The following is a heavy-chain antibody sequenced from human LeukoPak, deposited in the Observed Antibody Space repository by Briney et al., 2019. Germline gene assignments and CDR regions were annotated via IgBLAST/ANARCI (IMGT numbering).Heavy chain of an antibody. J-gene: IGHJ6*02. CDR2: INPNSGGT. Sequence: ASVTVSCKASGYTFTGYYMHWVRQAPGQGLEWMGWINPNSGGTNYAQKFQGRVTMTRDTSISTAYMELSRLRSDDTAVYYCARDLAFDSLSDIMDVWGQGTTVTVSS. V-gene: IGHV1-2*02. CDR1: GYTFTGYY. CDR3: ARDLAFDSLSDIMDV. D-gene: IGHD3-3*02.